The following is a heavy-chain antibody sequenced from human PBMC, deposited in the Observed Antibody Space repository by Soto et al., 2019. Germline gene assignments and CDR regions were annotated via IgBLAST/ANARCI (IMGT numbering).Heavy chain of an antibody. J-gene: IGHJ4*02. CDR1: GYTLTELS. CDR2: INTDGSIT. CDR3: ARDTNGLHY. Sequence: ASVKVSCKVSGYTLTELSMHWVRQAPGKGLVWVSRINTDGSITDYADSVKGRFTVSRDNARNTMYLQMNSLTADDTAVYYCARDTNGLHYWGQGTLVTVSS. V-gene: IGHV3-74*01. D-gene: IGHD2-8*01.